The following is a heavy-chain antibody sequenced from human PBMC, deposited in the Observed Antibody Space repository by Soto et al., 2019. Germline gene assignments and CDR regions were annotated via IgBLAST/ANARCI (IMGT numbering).Heavy chain of an antibody. D-gene: IGHD3-22*01. CDR2: INPSGGTT. CDR1: GYTFTRYL. J-gene: IGHJ5*02. CDR3: ARDPTTRGYQDNWFDP. V-gene: IGHV1-46*01. Sequence: GASVKVSCKASGYTFTRYLMHWVRQAPGQGLEWMGIINPSGGTTSYAQKFQGRVTMTRDTSTSTVYMELRSLRSEDTAMYYCARDPTTRGYQDNWFDPWGQGTLVTVSS.